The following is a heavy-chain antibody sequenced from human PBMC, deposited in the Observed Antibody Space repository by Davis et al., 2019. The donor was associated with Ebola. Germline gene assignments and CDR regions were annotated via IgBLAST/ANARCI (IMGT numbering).Heavy chain of an antibody. D-gene: IGHD3-9*01. V-gene: IGHV3-20*01. J-gene: IGHJ5*02. CDR1: GFTFDDYA. Sequence: GGFLRLSCAASGFTFDDYAMSWVRQAPGKGLEWVSGINWNGGSTGYADSVKGRFTISRDNAKSSLYLQMNSLRAEDTALYHCARVNALTGYSRFDPWGQGTQVTVSS. CDR2: INWNGGST. CDR3: ARVNALTGYSRFDP.